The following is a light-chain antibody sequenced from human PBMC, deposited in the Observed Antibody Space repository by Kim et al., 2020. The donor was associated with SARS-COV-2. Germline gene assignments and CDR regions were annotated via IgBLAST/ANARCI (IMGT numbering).Light chain of an antibody. CDR1: KLGDKY. CDR2: QDN. CDR3: QAWDRSTAV. V-gene: IGLV3-1*01. Sequence: SYELTQPPSVSVSPGQTASITCSGDKLGDKYAFWYQQKPGQSPVLVIYQDNKRPSGIPERSSGSNSANTATLTISGTQAMDEADYYCQAWDRSTAVFGGG. J-gene: IGLJ2*01.